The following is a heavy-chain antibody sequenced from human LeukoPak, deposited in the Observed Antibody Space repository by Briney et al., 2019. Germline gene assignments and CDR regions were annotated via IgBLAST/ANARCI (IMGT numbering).Heavy chain of an antibody. CDR1: GYSISSGYY. CDR2: IYHSGST. Sequence: KTSETLSLTCAVSGYSISSGYYWGWIRPPPGKGLEWIGSIYHSGSTYYNPSLKSRVTISIDTPRNQFSLKLSSVTAADTAIYSCATTVRADGAFDIWGQGTMVTVSS. D-gene: IGHD6-13*01. J-gene: IGHJ3*02. V-gene: IGHV4-38-2*01. CDR3: ATTVRADGAFDI.